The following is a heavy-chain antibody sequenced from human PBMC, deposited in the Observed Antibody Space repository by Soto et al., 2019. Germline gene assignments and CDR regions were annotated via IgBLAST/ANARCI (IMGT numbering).Heavy chain of an antibody. D-gene: IGHD1-1*01. CDR2: IYPGDPDT. Sequence: PGASLKISCNASGYRFTSSWIDWVSQMPGKGLEWMGIIYPGDPDTRYRPSFQGQVTISAVKSSSAADLQWNRLQASDKAMYYCARLPGIVAPGTVFLDNWGQGTMVTVSS. J-gene: IGHJ4*02. V-gene: IGHV5-51*01. CDR1: GYRFTSSW. CDR3: ARLPGIVAPGTVFLDN.